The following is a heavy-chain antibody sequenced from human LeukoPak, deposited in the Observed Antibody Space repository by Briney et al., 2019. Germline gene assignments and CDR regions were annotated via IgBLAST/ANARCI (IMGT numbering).Heavy chain of an antibody. CDR1: GFTVSSNY. V-gene: IGHV3-53*01. CDR2: IYSGGST. CDR3: ARDPGAFPYFFDN. Sequence: GGSLRLSCAASGFTVSSNYMSWVRQAPGKGQEWVSVIYSGGSTYYADSVKGRFTISRDNSKNTLYLQMHSLRVEDTAVYFCARDPGAFPYFFDNWGQGTLVTVSS. J-gene: IGHJ4*02. D-gene: IGHD4/OR15-4a*01.